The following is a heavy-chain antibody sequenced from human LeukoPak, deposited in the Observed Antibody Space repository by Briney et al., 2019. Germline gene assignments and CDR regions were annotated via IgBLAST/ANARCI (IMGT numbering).Heavy chain of an antibody. CDR1: GYTFTGYY. D-gene: IGHD6-13*01. CDR2: INPNSGGT. Sequence: GASVKVSCKASGYTFTGYYMHWVRQAPGQGLEWMGWINPNSGGTKYAQKFQGRVTMTRDTSISTANMELSRLGSDDTAVYYCARDIAAAGTNDYWGQGTLVTVSS. J-gene: IGHJ4*02. CDR3: ARDIAAAGTNDY. V-gene: IGHV1-2*02.